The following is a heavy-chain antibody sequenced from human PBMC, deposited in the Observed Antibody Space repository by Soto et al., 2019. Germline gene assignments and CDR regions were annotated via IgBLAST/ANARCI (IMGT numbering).Heavy chain of an antibody. Sequence: GASVKVSCKASGYTFTSYGISWVRQAPGQGLEWMGWIRAYNGDTNYAQKFQTRVTMTTDKSTDTAYMDLRSLTSDDTAIYYCARAGAAPYYYYGLDVWGQGNTVTVSS. CDR3: ARAGAAPYYYYGLDV. CDR1: GYTFTSYG. D-gene: IGHD3-10*01. CDR2: IRAYNGDT. V-gene: IGHV1-18*01. J-gene: IGHJ6*02.